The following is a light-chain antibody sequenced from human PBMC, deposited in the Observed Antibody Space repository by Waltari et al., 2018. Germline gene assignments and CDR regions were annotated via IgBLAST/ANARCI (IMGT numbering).Light chain of an antibody. Sequence: DIQMTQSPSSLSASVGDRVTITCRASQSICNYLNWFQQKPGKAPILLIYTASSLQSGVPSRVSGSGSGTDFTLTISSLQPEDFATYYCQQSYSKPFTFGPGTKVDIK. CDR2: TAS. CDR3: QQSYSKPFT. CDR1: QSICNY. J-gene: IGKJ3*01. V-gene: IGKV1-39*01.